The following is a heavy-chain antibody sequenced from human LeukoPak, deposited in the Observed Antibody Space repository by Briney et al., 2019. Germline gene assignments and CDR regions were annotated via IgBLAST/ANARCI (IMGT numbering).Heavy chain of an antibody. J-gene: IGHJ5*02. D-gene: IGHD4-17*01. CDR3: AREGPLRLPYFDP. CDR1: GYTFTDYY. CDR2: INPNIGGT. V-gene: IGHV1-2*02. Sequence: ASVKVSCKASGYTFTDYYMHWVRQAPGQGLEWMGWINPNIGGTNYAQKFQGRVTMTRDTSISTAYMELSSLRSDDTAVYYCAREGPLRLPYFDPWGQGTLVTVSS.